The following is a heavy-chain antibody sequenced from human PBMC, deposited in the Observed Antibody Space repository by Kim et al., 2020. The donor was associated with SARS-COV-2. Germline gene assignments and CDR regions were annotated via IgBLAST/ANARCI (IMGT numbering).Heavy chain of an antibody. J-gene: IGHJ1*01. Sequence: GGSLRLSCAASGFTFSRYWMSWVRQAPGKGLEWVANIKEDESEKYYVDSVKGRFTMSRDNAKNSLYLQMNSLRADDTAVYYCARAVSGWYSVEYFQHWGQGTLVTVSS. CDR1: GFTFSRYW. CDR2: IKEDESEK. CDR3: ARAVSGWYSVEYFQH. V-gene: IGHV3-7*03. D-gene: IGHD6-19*01.